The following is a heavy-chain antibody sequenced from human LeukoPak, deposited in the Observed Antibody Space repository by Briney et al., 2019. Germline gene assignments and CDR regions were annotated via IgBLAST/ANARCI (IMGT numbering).Heavy chain of an antibody. CDR3: ARGWARYSYGIDY. D-gene: IGHD5-18*01. Sequence: PSGALCLTCAVPGGSISSYYWCWIRPPPGGGREWIGYIYFSGSTNYTPSLKSRVTISVDTTKNQFSLKLSSVTAADTAVYYCARGWARYSYGIDYWGQGTLVTVSS. CDR1: GGSISSYY. CDR2: IYFSGST. J-gene: IGHJ4*02. V-gene: IGHV4-59*12.